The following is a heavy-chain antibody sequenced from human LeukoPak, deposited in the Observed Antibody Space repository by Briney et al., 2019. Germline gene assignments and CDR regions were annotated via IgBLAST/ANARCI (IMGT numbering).Heavy chain of an antibody. CDR1: GGSFSIYY. J-gene: IGHJ4*02. Sequence: SETLSLTCTVSGGSFSIYYWSWIRQPAGKGLEYIGRIYTSGSTNYNPSLKSRVTMSVDTSKSQFSLKLSSVTAADTAVYYCARGPTTVTRAFDYGGQGPLATVSS. CDR3: ARGPTTVTRAFDY. CDR2: IYTSGST. D-gene: IGHD4-17*01. V-gene: IGHV4-4*07.